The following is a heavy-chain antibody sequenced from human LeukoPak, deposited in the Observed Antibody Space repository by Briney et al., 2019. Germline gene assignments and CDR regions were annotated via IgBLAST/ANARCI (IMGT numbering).Heavy chain of an antibody. Sequence: GGSLRLSRAASGFTFRFYSMTWVRQAPGKGLEWVSYISSRSSTIYYTNSVKGRFTVSRDNAKNSLNLQMNSLRDEDTAVYYCARGEDYWGQGTLVTVPS. CDR3: ARGEDY. J-gene: IGHJ4*02. CDR1: GFTFRFYS. CDR2: ISSRSSTI. V-gene: IGHV3-48*02.